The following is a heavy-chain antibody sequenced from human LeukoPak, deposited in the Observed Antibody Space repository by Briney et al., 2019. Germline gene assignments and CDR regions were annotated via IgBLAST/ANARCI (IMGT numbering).Heavy chain of an antibody. CDR2: INHSGST. D-gene: IGHD6-6*01. J-gene: IGHJ4*02. Sequence: SETLSLTCTVSGGSISSSSYYWGWIRQPPGKGLEWIGEINHSGSTNYNPSLKSRVTISVDTSKNQFSLKLSSVTAADTAVYYCARATIAATLDYWGQGTLVTVSS. V-gene: IGHV4-39*07. CDR1: GGSISSSSYY. CDR3: ARATIAATLDY.